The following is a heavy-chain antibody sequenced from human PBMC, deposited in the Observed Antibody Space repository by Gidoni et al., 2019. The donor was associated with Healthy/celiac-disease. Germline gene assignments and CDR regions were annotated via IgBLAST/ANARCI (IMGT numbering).Heavy chain of an antibody. Sequence: QVQLVQSGAEVKKPGASVTVSCKASGYTFTSYYMHWVRQAPGQGLEWMGIINPSGGSTSYAQKFQGRVTMTRDTSTSTVYMELSSLRSEDTAVYYCARDRAVVDWFDPWGQGTLVTVSS. V-gene: IGHV1-46*01. D-gene: IGHD2-15*01. CDR1: GYTFTSYY. CDR3: ARDRAVVDWFDP. J-gene: IGHJ5*02. CDR2: INPSGGST.